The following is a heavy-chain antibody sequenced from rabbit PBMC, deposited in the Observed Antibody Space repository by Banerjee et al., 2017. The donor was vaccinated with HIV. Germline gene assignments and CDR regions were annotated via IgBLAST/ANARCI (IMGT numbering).Heavy chain of an antibody. CDR1: GFSFSSGYY. V-gene: IGHV1S7*01. Sequence: QQLVESGGGLVKPGASLTLTCKASGFSFSSGYYMSWVRQAPGKGLEWIGYIDPVFGSTYYASWVNGRFTISSHNAQNTLYLQLNSLTAADTATYFCVRDLAGVIGWNFNLWGPGTLVTVS. CDR3: VRDLAGVIGWNFNL. J-gene: IGHJ4*01. D-gene: IGHD4-1*01. CDR2: IDPVFGST.